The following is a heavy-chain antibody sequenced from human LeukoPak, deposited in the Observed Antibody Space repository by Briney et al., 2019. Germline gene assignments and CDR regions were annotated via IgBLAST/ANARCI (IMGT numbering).Heavy chain of an antibody. Sequence: GGSLRLSCAASGFTFSDYATTWIRQSPGKGLEWVLYISGSGSTIFYADSVKGRFTISRDNANKSLSLQMSGLRVEDTAVYYCARGATLTTYHDAFDIWGQGTMVTVSS. CDR1: GFTFSDYA. J-gene: IGHJ3*02. CDR2: ISGSGSTI. CDR3: ARGATLTTYHDAFDI. D-gene: IGHD5-24*01. V-gene: IGHV3-11*01.